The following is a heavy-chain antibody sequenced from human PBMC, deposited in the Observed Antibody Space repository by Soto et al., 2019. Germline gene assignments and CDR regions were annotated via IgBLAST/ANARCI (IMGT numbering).Heavy chain of an antibody. V-gene: IGHV3-49*02. Sequence: AQGKGLERVGFIRSKADGGTTEYAASVKGRFTISRDDAKSIAYLQMNSLKTEDTAVYYCTPAVRRARYGQRANDFVSWGQGTLVTVSA. CDR2: IRSKADGGTT. D-gene: IGHD1-26*01. J-gene: IGHJ4*02. CDR3: TPAVRRARYGQRANDFVS.